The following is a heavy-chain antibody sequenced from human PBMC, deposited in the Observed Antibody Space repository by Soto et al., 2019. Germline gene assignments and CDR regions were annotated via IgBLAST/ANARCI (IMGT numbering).Heavy chain of an antibody. CDR1: GGSISSGDYY. CDR3: ARGGSCGGDCYPYYYYGMDV. CDR2: IYYSGST. V-gene: IGHV4-30-4*01. D-gene: IGHD2-21*02. Sequence: PSETLSLTCTVSGGSISSGDYYWSWIRQPPEKGLEWIGYIYYSGSTYYNPSLKSRVTISVDTSKNQFSLKLSSVTAADTAVYYCARGGSCGGDCYPYYYYGMDVWGQGTTVTVSS. J-gene: IGHJ6*02.